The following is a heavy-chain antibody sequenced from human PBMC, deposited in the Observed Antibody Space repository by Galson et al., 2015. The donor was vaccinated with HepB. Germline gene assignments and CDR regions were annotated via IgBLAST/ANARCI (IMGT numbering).Heavy chain of an antibody. V-gene: IGHV4-39*01. CDR2: IYYSGST. CDR3: ARLGVTYCSSTSCCWEYFDY. D-gene: IGHD2-2*01. CDR1: GGSISSSSYY. J-gene: IGHJ4*02. Sequence: LSLTCTVSGGSISSSSYYWGWIRQPPGKGLEWIGSIYYSGSTYYNPSLKSRVTISVDTSKNQFSLKLSSVTAADTAVYYCARLGVTYCSSTSCCWEYFDYWGQGTLVTVSS.